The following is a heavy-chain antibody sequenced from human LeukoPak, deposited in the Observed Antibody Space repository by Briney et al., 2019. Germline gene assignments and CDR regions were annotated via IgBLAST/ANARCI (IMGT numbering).Heavy chain of an antibody. V-gene: IGHV3-9*01. D-gene: IGHD6-13*01. CDR3: AKVTAAGFVDY. CDR2: IGWNSGGI. J-gene: IGHJ4*02. Sequence: PGGSLRLSCAASGFTFGDYAMHWIRQAPGKGLEWVSGIGWNSGGIVYADSVKGRFTISRDNAKNSLYLQMNSLGAEDTALYYCAKVTAAGFVDYWGQGTLVTVSS. CDR1: GFTFGDYA.